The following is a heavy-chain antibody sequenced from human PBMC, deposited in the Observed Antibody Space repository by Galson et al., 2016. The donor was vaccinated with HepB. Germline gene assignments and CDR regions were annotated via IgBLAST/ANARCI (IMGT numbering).Heavy chain of an antibody. J-gene: IGHJ3*02. CDR3: ARESPTTAGAFDI. Sequence: SLRLSCAASGFTFDDYAMHWVRQAPGKGLEWVSGISWNSGSIGYADSVRGRFTISRDNAENSLYLQMNSLRAEDTALYYCARESPTTAGAFDIWGQGTMVTVSS. D-gene: IGHD4-17*01. CDR1: GFTFDDYA. CDR2: ISWNSGSI. V-gene: IGHV3-9*01.